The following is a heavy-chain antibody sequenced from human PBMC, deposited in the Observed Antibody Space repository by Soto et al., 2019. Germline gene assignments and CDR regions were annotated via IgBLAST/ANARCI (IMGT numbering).Heavy chain of an antibody. CDR3: ARQGATYNWNDSGAFDI. Sequence: ETLSLTCTVSGGSISSYYWSWIRQPPGKGLEWIGYIYYSGSTNYNPTLKSRVTISVDTSKNQFSLKLSSVTAADTAVYYCARQGATYNWNDSGAFDIWGQGTMVTVSS. J-gene: IGHJ3*02. CDR2: IYYSGST. D-gene: IGHD1-1*01. V-gene: IGHV4-59*08. CDR1: GGSISSYY.